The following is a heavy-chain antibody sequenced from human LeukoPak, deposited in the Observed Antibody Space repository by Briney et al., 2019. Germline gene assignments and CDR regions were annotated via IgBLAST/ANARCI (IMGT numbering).Heavy chain of an antibody. D-gene: IGHD6-13*01. CDR1: GFTFSSDW. V-gene: IGHV3-74*01. J-gene: IGHJ6*02. Sequence: GGSLRLSCAASGFTFSSDWMHWVRQGPGKGLVWVSRVNSDGGSTNYADSVKGRFTISRDNAKNSLYLQMNSLRAEDTAVYYCARDLLERPKLVQQLVRRGYYYYGMDVWGQGTTVTVSS. CDR2: VNSDGGST. CDR3: ARDLLERPKLVQQLVRRGYYYYGMDV.